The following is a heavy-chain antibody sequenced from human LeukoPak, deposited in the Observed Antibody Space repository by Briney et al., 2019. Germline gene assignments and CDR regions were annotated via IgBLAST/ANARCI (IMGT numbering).Heavy chain of an antibody. D-gene: IGHD6-19*01. V-gene: IGHV3-7*01. Sequence: GGSLRLSCAASGFTFSSYWMSWVRQAPGKGLEWVANIKQDGSEKYYVDSVKGRFTISRDNAKNSLYLQMNSLRAEDTAVYYCASSVWTGGWYPSAFDIWGQGTMVTVSS. CDR3: ASSVWTGGWYPSAFDI. CDR1: GFTFSSYW. CDR2: IKQDGSEK. J-gene: IGHJ3*02.